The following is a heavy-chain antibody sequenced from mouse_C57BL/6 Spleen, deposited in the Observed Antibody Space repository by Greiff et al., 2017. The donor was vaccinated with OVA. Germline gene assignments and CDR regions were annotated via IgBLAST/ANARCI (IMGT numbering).Heavy chain of an antibody. D-gene: IGHD2-1*01. CDR1: GYTFTDYE. CDR2: IDPETGGT. J-gene: IGHJ2*01. Sequence: VQLQQSAAELVRPGASVTLSCKASGYTFTDYEMHWVKQTPVHGLEWIGAIDPETGGTAYNQKFKGKAILTADKSSSTAYMELRSLTSEDSAVYYCTRWGYGNPYYFDYWGQGTTLTVSS. V-gene: IGHV1-15*01. CDR3: TRWGYGNPYYFDY.